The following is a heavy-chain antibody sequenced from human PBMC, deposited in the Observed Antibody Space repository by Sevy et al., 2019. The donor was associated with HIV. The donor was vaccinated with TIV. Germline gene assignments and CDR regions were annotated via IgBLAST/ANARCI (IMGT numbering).Heavy chain of an antibody. V-gene: IGHV4-30-4*01. CDR1: GGSISSGDYY. CDR3: ASGGYSGYDFFRGGWYFDL. D-gene: IGHD5-12*01. CDR2: IYYSGST. J-gene: IGHJ2*01. Sequence: SETLSLTCTVSGGSISSGDYYWSWIRQPPGKGLEWIGYIYYSGSTYYNPSLKSRVTISVDTSKNQFSLKLSSVTAADTAVYYCASGGYSGYDFFRGGWYFDLWDRGTLVTVSS.